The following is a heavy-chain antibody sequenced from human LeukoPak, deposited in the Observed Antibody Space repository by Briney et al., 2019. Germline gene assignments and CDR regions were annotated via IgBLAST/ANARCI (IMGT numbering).Heavy chain of an antibody. J-gene: IGHJ3*02. CDR3: ARDRVGMYYDFWSGSPHAFDI. CDR1: GYTFTGYY. D-gene: IGHD3-3*01. Sequence: ASVKVSCKASGYTFTGYYIHWVRQAPGQGLEWMGWINPNSGGTNYAQKFQGRVTMTRDTSISTAYMELSRLRSDDTAVYYCARDRVGMYYDFWSGSPHAFDIWGQGTMVTVSS. CDR2: INPNSGGT. V-gene: IGHV1-2*02.